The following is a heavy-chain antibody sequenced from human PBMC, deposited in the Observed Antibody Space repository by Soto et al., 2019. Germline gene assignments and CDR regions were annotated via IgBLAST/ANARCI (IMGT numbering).Heavy chain of an antibody. CDR3: AREKAVAGTRGYYFDY. Sequence: EVQLVESGGGLVKPGGSLRLSCAASGFTFSSYSMNWVRQAPGKGLEWVSSISSSSSYIYYADSVKGRFTISRDNAKNSLYLQMNSLRAEDTAVYYCAREKAVAGTRGYYFDYWGQGNLVTVSS. J-gene: IGHJ4*02. CDR2: ISSSSSYI. V-gene: IGHV3-21*01. CDR1: GFTFSSYS. D-gene: IGHD6-19*01.